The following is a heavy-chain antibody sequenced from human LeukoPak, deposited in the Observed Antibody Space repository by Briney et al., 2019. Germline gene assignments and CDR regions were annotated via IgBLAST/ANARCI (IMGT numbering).Heavy chain of an antibody. Sequence: PGGSLRLSCAASGFTFNNYGVHWVRQAPGRGLEWVAVIWFDGSYTYYADSVKGRFTISRDNSKNTLYLQMNSLRAEDTAVYYCAREGGSSWPFDYWGQGTLVTVSS. CDR2: IWFDGSYT. J-gene: IGHJ4*02. V-gene: IGHV3-33*01. CDR3: AREGGSSWPFDY. D-gene: IGHD6-13*01. CDR1: GFTFNNYG.